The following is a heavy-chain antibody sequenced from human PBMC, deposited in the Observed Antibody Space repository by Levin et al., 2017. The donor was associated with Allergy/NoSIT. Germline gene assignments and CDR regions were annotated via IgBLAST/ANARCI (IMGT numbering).Heavy chain of an antibody. CDR3: ASDTPDLSPGPYFDY. CDR2: ISSSGRST. J-gene: IGHJ4*02. V-gene: IGHV3-23*01. CDR1: GFTFINYA. Sequence: GGSLRLSCAASGFTFINYAMSWVRQAPGTGLEWVSGISSSGRSTWYADSVKGRFTISRDNSKNTLYLQMNSLRAEDTALYFCASDTPDLSPGPYFDYWGQGTLVTVS.